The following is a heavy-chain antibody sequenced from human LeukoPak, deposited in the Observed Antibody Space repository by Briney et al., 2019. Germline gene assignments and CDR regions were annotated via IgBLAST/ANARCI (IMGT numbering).Heavy chain of an antibody. Sequence: SETLSLTCTVSDDSISDYYRGWIRQPPGKGLEWIGYFYNSGRSTYNPSLKSRVTISADTSKNHFSLKLNSVTTADTAVYYCTRGAGWLIDYWGQGILVAVSS. CDR2: FYNSGRS. CDR3: TRGAGWLIDY. V-gene: IGHV4-59*01. J-gene: IGHJ4*02. CDR1: DDSISDYY. D-gene: IGHD3-16*01.